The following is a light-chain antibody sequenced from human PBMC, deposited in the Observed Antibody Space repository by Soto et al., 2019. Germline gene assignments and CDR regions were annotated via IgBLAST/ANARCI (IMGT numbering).Light chain of an antibody. CDR3: QSYDSSLSGWV. V-gene: IGLV1-40*01. Sequence: QLVLTQPPSVSGAPGQRVTISCTGSSSNIGAGYDVHWYQQLPGTAPKLLIYGNSNRPSGVPDRFSGSKSGTSASLAITGLRAEDEADYYCQSYDSSLSGWVFGGGTKATVL. CDR1: SSNIGAGYD. J-gene: IGLJ3*02. CDR2: GNS.